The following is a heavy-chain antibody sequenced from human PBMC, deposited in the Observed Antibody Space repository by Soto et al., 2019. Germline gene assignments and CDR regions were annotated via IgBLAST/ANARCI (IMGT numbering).Heavy chain of an antibody. D-gene: IGHD6-13*01. CDR3: ARLAPIAAADGMDV. V-gene: IGHV4-38-2*01. Sequence: SETLSLTCAVSGYSISSGYYWGWIRQSPGKGLGWIGSIHHSGSTYYNPSLKSRVIISVDTSKNQFSLKLSSVTAADTAVYYCARLAPIAAADGMDVWGQGTTVTVSS. CDR1: GYSISSGYY. CDR2: IHHSGST. J-gene: IGHJ6*02.